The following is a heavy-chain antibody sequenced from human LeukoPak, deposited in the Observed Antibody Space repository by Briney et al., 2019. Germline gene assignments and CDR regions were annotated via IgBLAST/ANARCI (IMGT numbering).Heavy chain of an antibody. J-gene: IGHJ4*02. D-gene: IGHD6-13*01. CDR1: GYSFTSYW. CDR3: ATSLSIAAAGTSFDY. V-gene: IGHV5-51*01. Sequence: AESLKISCKGSGYSFTSYWIGWVRQMPGKGLEWMGIIYPGDSDTRYSPSFQGQVTISADKSISTAYLQWSSLKASDTAMYYCATSLSIAAAGTSFDYWGQGTLVTVSS. CDR2: IYPGDSDT.